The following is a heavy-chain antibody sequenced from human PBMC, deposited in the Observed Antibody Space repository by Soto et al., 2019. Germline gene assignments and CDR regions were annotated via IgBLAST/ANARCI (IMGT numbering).Heavy chain of an antibody. CDR2: SSPRGDTI. V-gene: IGHV3-48*02. J-gene: IGHJ4*02. D-gene: IGHD6-19*01. CDR1: GFSLANYP. Sequence: GGSLRLSCVASGFSLANYPMSWVRQTPGKGLEWISYSSPRGDTIYYADSVEGRFTISRDNARNSLSLHMSSLRDEDWALYYCAKGPHTNVGWPYYFESWGQGVPVTVSS. CDR3: AKGPHTNVGWPYYFES.